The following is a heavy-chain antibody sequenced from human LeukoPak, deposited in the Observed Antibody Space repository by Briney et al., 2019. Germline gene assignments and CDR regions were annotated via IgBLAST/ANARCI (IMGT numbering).Heavy chain of an antibody. CDR1: GFTFSSYG. CDR3: ARARGRLAPFDS. Sequence: GGSLRLSCAASGFTFSSYGMHWVRQAPGKGLEWVAVISYDGSNKYYADSVKGRFTISRDSSKNTLYLQVSSLRAEDTALYYCARARGRLAPFDSWGQGTLVTVSS. J-gene: IGHJ4*02. CDR2: ISYDGSNK. D-gene: IGHD6-19*01. V-gene: IGHV3-30*03.